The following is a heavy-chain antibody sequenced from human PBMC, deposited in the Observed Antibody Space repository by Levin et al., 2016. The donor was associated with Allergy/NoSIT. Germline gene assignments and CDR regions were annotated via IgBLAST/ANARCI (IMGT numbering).Heavy chain of an antibody. Sequence: SETLSLTCTVSGGSISSGGYYWSWIRQHPGKGLEWIGYIYYSGSTYYNPSLKSRVTISVDTSKNQFSLKLSSVTAADTAVYYCARGPRRPYYFDYWGQGTLVTVSS. V-gene: IGHV4-31*03. CDR2: IYYSGST. J-gene: IGHJ4*02. CDR1: GGSISSGGYY. CDR3: ARGPRRPYYFDY.